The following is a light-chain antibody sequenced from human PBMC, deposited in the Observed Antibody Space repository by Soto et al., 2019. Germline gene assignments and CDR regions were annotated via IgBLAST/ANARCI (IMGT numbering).Light chain of an antibody. CDR1: QSIDSY. CDR2: AAS. Sequence: DIHMTQSPSSLSASVGDRVTITCRASQSIDSYVNWYQQKSGQAPKLLIYAASSLRSGVQSRFSGTGSGTDFTLTITSLQPEDFASYPCQQSYSSPPTFGQGTKLEIK. V-gene: IGKV1-39*01. J-gene: IGKJ2*01. CDR3: QQSYSSPPT.